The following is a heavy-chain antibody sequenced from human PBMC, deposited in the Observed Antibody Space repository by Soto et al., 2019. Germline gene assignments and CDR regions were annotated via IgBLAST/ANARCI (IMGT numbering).Heavy chain of an antibody. Sequence: QVQLQESGPGLVKPSETLSLTCAVSGDSVSSGSYYWTWIRQPPGKGLEWIGYIYYSGSTNYNPSLKSRVTISVDTSKNQFSLKLNSVTAADTAVYYCARERPSGIGIFEVPNWFDPWGQGTLVTVSS. CDR3: ARERPSGIGIFEVPNWFDP. J-gene: IGHJ5*02. V-gene: IGHV4-61*01. CDR1: GDSVSSGSYY. CDR2: IYYSGST. D-gene: IGHD3-3*01.